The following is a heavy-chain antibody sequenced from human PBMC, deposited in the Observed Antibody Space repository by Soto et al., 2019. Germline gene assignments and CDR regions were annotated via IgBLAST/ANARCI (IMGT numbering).Heavy chain of an antibody. CDR2: INASNGNT. V-gene: IGHV1-3*01. CDR3: ARDRITIFGVVPYNWFDP. J-gene: IGHJ5*02. D-gene: IGHD3-3*01. Sequence: ASVKVSCKASGYTFTSYYMHWVRQAPGQGLEWMGWINASNGNTKYSQKFQGRVTITRDTSASTAYMELSSLRSEDTAVYYCARDRITIFGVVPYNWFDPWGQGTLVTVSS. CDR1: GYTFTSYY.